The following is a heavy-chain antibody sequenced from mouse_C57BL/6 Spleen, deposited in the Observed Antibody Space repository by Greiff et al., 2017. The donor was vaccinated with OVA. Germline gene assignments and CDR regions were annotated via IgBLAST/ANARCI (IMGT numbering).Heavy chain of an antibody. D-gene: IGHD2-4*01. CDR2: IDPNSGGT. J-gene: IGHJ3*01. Sequence: QVQLQQPGAELVKPGASVKLSCKASGYTFTSYWMHWVKQRPGRGLEWIGRIDPNSGGTKYNEKFKSKATLTVDKPSSTAYMQLSILTSEDSAVYYCASLYDYDEAYWGQGTLVTVSA. V-gene: IGHV1-72*01. CDR1: GYTFTSYW. CDR3: ASLYDYDEAY.